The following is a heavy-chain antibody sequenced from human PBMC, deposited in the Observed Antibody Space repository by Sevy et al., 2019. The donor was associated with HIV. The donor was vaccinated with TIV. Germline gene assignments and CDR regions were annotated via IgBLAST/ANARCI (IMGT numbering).Heavy chain of an antibody. Sequence: ASVKVSCKSSGYTFNAYYLHWVRQAPGQGLEWMGWMNPKSGGTKSPRKFQGRVTMTRDTSISTAYMQVTSLTSDDTAVYYCARGVVGATTNFDYWGQGTLVTVSS. D-gene: IGHD1-26*01. V-gene: IGHV1-2*02. CDR3: ARGVVGATTNFDY. CDR2: MNPKSGGT. J-gene: IGHJ4*02. CDR1: GYTFNAYY.